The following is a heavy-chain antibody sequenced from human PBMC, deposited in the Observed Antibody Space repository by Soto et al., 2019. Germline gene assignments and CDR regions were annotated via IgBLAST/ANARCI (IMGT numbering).Heavy chain of an antibody. CDR1: GFTFSSSG. V-gene: IGHV3-33*01. D-gene: IGHD3-16*02. CDR2: IWYDGSNK. Sequence: LRLSCAASGFTFSSSGMQWVREAPGKGLEWVAVIWYDGSNKYYAESVKGRFTISRDKSKKTLYLQMSSLSAEDTAVYYRARDFSTRSSRYYYYAMDIGGQETKVTVS. J-gene: IGHJ6*02. CDR3: ARDFSTRSSRYYYYAMDI.